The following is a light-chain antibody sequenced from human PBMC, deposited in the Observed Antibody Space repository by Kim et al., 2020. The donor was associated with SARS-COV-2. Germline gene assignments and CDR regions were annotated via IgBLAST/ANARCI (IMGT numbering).Light chain of an antibody. J-gene: IGLJ3*02. CDR1: SGTITTRY. CDR3: QSSDPSSHWV. Sequence: NFMLTQPHSESQSPGKTVIISCTRSSGTITTRYVQWYQQRPGSAPTTVIYEDDRRPSGVPDRFSGSIDYSSNSASLTISGLKTEDEADYYCQSSDPSSHWVFGGGTQLTVL. CDR2: EDD. V-gene: IGLV6-57*04.